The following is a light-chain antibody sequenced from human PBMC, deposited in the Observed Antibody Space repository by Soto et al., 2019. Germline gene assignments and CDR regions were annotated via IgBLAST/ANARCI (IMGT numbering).Light chain of an antibody. J-gene: IGKJ1*01. V-gene: IGKV1-6*01. CDR2: AAS. CDR3: QQYYSYPRT. CDR1: QAIKND. Sequence: AIQMTQSPSSLSASVGDRVTITCRASQAIKNDLAWYQQRPGKAPMLLIYAASTLQSGVPSRFSGSGSGKDFTLTISSLQPEDFATYYCQQYYSYPRTFGQGTKVDIK.